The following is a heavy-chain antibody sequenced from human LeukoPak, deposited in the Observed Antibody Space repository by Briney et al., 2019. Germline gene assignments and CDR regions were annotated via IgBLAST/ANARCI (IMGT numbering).Heavy chain of an antibody. J-gene: IGHJ6*02. Sequence: GGSLRLSCAASGFTFDNSWIHWVRQGPGRGLVWVSRISPDGITTNYADSVKGRFTISRDNAMNTLYLQMNSLRAEDTAVYYCAKTVEGSGSYYYYYYGMDVWGQGTTVTVSS. V-gene: IGHV3-74*01. CDR3: AKTVEGSGSYYYYYYGMDV. CDR1: GFTFDNSW. D-gene: IGHD3-10*01. CDR2: ISPDGITT.